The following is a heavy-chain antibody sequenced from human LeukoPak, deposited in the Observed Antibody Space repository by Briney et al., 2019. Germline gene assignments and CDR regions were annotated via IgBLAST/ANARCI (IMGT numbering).Heavy chain of an antibody. J-gene: IGHJ3*02. V-gene: IGHV4-30-2*02. CDR1: GGSISSGGYY. CDR3: ARLITMVRVDAFDI. Sequence: SETLSLTCTVSGGSISSGGYYWSWIRQPPGKGLEWIGYIYHSGSTYYNPSLKSRVTISVDTSKNQFSLKLSSVTAADTAVYYCARLITMVRVDAFDIWGQGTMVTVSS. CDR2: IYHSGST. D-gene: IGHD3-10*01.